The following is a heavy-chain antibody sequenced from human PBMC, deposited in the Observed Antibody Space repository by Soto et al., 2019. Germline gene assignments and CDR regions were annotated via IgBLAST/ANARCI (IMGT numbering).Heavy chain of an antibody. CDR1: GYSFTSYW. V-gene: IGHV5-51*01. D-gene: IGHD5-12*01. CDR3: ARQNSGYDFHHYYYYGMDV. J-gene: IGHJ6*02. CDR2: IYPGDSDT. Sequence: PGESLKISCKGSGYSFTSYWIGWVRQMPGKGLEWMGIIYPGDSDTRYSPSFQGQVTISADKSISTAYLQWSSLKASDTAMYYCARQNSGYDFHHYYYYGMDVWGQGTTVTVSS.